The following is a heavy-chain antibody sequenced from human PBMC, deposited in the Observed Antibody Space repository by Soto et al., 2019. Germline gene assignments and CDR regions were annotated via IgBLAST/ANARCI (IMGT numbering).Heavy chain of an antibody. Sequence: PGESLKISCKGSRYNFTSYWIACVRQMPGEGLEWMGIIYPGDSDTRYGPSFQGQVTISADKSISTAYLQWSSLKASDTAMYYCARHSYYYDSSGYSVFDYWGQGTLVTVSS. D-gene: IGHD3-22*01. CDR2: IYPGDSDT. CDR3: ARHSYYYDSSGYSVFDY. J-gene: IGHJ4*02. CDR1: RYNFTSYW. V-gene: IGHV5-51*01.